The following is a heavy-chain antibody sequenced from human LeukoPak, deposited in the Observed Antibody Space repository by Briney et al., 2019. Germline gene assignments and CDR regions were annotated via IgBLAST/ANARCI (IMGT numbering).Heavy chain of an antibody. D-gene: IGHD3-10*01. CDR2: MNPNSGNT. J-gene: IGHJ4*02. V-gene: IGHV1-8*01. Sequence: ASVKVSCKASGYTSTSYDINWVRQATGQGLEWMGWMNPNSGNTGYAQKFQGRVTMTRNTSISTAYMELSSLRSEDTAVYYCARGEEFGEFFDYWGQGTLVTVSS. CDR3: ARGEEFGEFFDY. CDR1: GYTSTSYD.